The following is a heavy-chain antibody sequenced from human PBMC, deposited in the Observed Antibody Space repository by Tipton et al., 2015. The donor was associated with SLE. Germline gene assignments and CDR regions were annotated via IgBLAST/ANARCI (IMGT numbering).Heavy chain of an antibody. CDR2: INHSGST. CDR3: AISGRYSGYDPRPGRG. D-gene: IGHD5-12*01. V-gene: IGHV4-34*01. CDR1: GGSFSGYY. J-gene: IGHJ4*02. Sequence: TLSLTCTVSGGSFSGYYWSWIRQPPGKGLEWIGEINHSGSTNYNPSLKSRVTISVDTSKNQFSLKLSSVTAADTAVYYCAISGRYSGYDPRPGRGWGQGTLVTVSS.